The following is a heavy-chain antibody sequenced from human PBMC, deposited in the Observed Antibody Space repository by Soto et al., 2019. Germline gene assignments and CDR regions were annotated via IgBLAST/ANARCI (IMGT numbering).Heavy chain of an antibody. V-gene: IGHV1-18*01. J-gene: IGHJ6*02. CDR2: ISAYNGNT. CDR1: GYTFTSYG. Sequence: QVQLVQSGAEVKKPGASVKVSCKASGYTFTSYGISWVRQAPGQGLEWLGWISAYNGNTNYAQKLQGRVTMTTDTSTSTAYMELRSLRSDDTAVYYCARDLVDSGSYSHTDGMDVWGQGTTVTVSS. CDR3: ARDLVDSGSYSHTDGMDV. D-gene: IGHD1-26*01.